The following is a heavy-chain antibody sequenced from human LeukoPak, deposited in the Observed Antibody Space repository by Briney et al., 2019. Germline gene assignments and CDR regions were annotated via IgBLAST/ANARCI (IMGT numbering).Heavy chain of an antibody. CDR1: GYSFSDYW. D-gene: IGHD1-26*01. CDR2: IYPGDSDI. Sequence: GESLKISCKGSGYSFSDYWIGWVRHVPGGGLECLGIIYPGDSDIRYNPSFQGQVTISGDKSTNTAYLQWSSLKASDTAMYYCARLSGRDFDFWGQGTLVTVSS. J-gene: IGHJ4*02. CDR3: ARLSGRDFDF. V-gene: IGHV5-51*01.